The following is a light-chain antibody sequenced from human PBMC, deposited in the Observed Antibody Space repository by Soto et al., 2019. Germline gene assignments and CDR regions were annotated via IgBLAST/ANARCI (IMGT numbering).Light chain of an antibody. Sequence: EIVMTQSPATLSVSLGERSTLSCRASQSVTGNLAWYQQEPGQAPRLLIYGASTRATGIPARFSGSGSGTEFTLTISSLQSEDFAVYYCQQYNKWPYTFGQGTKLEI. J-gene: IGKJ2*01. CDR1: QSVTGN. CDR3: QQYNKWPYT. CDR2: GAS. V-gene: IGKV3-15*01.